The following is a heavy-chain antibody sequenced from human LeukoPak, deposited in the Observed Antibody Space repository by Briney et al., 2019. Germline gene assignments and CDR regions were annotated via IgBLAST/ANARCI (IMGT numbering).Heavy chain of an antibody. CDR3: AREGDFGCSSTSCYAGNYFDY. V-gene: IGHV3-23*01. D-gene: IGHD2-2*01. CDR2: ISGSGGST. Sequence: PGGSLRLSCAASGFTFSSYAMSWVRQAPGKGLEWVSAISGSGGSTYYADSVKGRFTISRDNSKNTLYLQMNSLRAEDTAVYYCAREGDFGCSSTSCYAGNYFDYWGQGTLVTVSS. J-gene: IGHJ4*02. CDR1: GFTFSSYA.